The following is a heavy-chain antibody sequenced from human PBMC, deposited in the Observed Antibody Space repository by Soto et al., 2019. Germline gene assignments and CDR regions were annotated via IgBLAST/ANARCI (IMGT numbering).Heavy chain of an antibody. Sequence: GGSLRLSCAASGFTFSSYAMNWVRQAPGRGLEWVSVISGSGDSTYYADSVKGRFTISRDNSKNTLYLQMNSLRGEDTAVYYCARDGPERDRGLVISPNYKFYYDMDVWGQGTTVTVSS. D-gene: IGHD3-10*01. J-gene: IGHJ6*02. CDR1: GFTFSSYA. CDR3: ARDGPERDRGLVISPNYKFYYDMDV. CDR2: ISGSGDST. V-gene: IGHV3-23*01.